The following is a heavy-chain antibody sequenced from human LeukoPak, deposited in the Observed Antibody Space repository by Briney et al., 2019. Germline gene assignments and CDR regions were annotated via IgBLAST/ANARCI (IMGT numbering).Heavy chain of an antibody. V-gene: IGHV3-48*03. J-gene: IGHJ6*04. CDR1: GFTFSSYE. Sequence: GGSLRLSCAASGFTFSSYEMNWVRQAQGKGLEWISYISSSGRTIYYADSVKGRFTISRDNAKNSLYLQMNSLSAEDTAVYYCAELGITMIGGVWGKGTTVTISS. D-gene: IGHD3-10*02. CDR2: ISSSGRTI. CDR3: AELGITMIGGV.